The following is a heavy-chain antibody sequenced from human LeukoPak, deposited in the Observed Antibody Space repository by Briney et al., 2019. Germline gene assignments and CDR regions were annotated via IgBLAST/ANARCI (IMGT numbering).Heavy chain of an antibody. CDR3: ARDPLYCSSTSCYRFDP. J-gene: IGHJ5*02. Sequence: ASVNVSCKASGYTFTGYYMHWVRQAPGQGLEWMGWINPNSGGTNYAQKFQGRVTMTRDTSISTAYMELSRLRSDDTAVYYCARDPLYCSSTSCYRFDPWGQGTLVTVSS. CDR2: INPNSGGT. D-gene: IGHD2-2*01. V-gene: IGHV1-2*02. CDR1: GYTFTGYY.